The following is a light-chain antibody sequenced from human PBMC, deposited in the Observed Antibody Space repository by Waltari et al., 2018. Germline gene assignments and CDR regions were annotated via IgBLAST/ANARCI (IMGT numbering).Light chain of an antibody. CDR3: QQYSGGYT. CDR2: WAS. CDR1: QSVFYSPNKMNY. Sequence: DIVMTQSPDSLAVSLGERATINCKSSQSVFYSPNKMNYIAWYQQKPGQPPKLLIYWASTRESGVPDRVSGSGSGTDFTLTISSLQAEDVAVYFCQQYSGGYTFGQGTKLEIK. V-gene: IGKV4-1*01. J-gene: IGKJ2*01.